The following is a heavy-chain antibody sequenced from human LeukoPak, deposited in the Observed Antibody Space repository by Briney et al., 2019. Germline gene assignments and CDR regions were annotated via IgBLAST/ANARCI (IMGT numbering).Heavy chain of an antibody. CDR1: GGSISSYY. V-gene: IGHV4-4*07. CDR2: IYTSGST. J-gene: IGHJ4*02. D-gene: IGHD1-20*01. Sequence: PSETLSLTCTVSGGSISSYYWSWIRQPAGKGLEWIGRIYTSGSTNYNPSLKSRVTMSVDTSKNQFSLKLSSVIAADTAVYYCARVVITGSQQFFDYWGQGTLVTVSS. CDR3: ARVVITGSQQFFDY.